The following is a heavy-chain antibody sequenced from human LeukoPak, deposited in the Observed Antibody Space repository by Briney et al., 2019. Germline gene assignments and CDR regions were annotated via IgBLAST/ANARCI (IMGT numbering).Heavy chain of an antibody. J-gene: IGHJ3*02. V-gene: IGHV3-66*01. CDR3: ARKYYYDSSGYSDRGAFDI. D-gene: IGHD3-22*01. CDR2: IYSGGST. Sequence: TGGSLRLSCAASGFTVSSNYMSWVRQAPGKGLEWVSVIYSGGSTYYADSVKGRFTISRDNSKNTLYLQMNSLRAEDTAVYYCARKYYYDSSGYSDRGAFDIWGQGTMVPVSS. CDR1: GFTVSSNY.